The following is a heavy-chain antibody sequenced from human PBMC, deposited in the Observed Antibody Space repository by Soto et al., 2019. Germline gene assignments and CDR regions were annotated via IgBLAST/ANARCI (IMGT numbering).Heavy chain of an antibody. V-gene: IGHV1-69*01. Sequence: QVQLVQSGAEVKEPGSSVKVSCKASVEFFSNYGISWVRQAPGQGLEWMGGIIPIFGTISYAEKFQGRVTITADESTNTDYMELRSLRSADTALYYCARVFPDGWVEPGVVRGYLDTWGRGTLVTVSS. J-gene: IGHJ4*02. CDR3: ARVFPDGWVEPGVVRGYLDT. CDR1: VEFFSNYG. CDR2: IIPIFGTI. D-gene: IGHD3-3*01.